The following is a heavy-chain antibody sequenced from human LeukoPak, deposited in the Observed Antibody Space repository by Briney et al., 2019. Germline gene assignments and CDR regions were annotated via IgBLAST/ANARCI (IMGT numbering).Heavy chain of an antibody. CDR2: FHTGGSA. J-gene: IGHJ4*02. Sequence: SETLSLTCSVSGGSISSDNYYWTWIPQPAGKGLEWIVRFHTGGSANYNPYHKSRVTISVDTHKNQFSLMLNSVTAANTDIYDCAREENYENIGYCVRYFDSWGQGTLVTVSS. CDR3: AREENYENIGYCVRYFDS. V-gene: IGHV4-61*02. CDR1: GGSISSDNYY. D-gene: IGHD3-22*01.